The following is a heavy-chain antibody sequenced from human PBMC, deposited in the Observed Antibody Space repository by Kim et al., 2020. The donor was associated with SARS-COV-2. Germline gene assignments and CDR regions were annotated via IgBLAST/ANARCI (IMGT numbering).Heavy chain of an antibody. CDR2: IYYSGST. V-gene: IGHV4-59*13. CDR1: GGSISSYY. D-gene: IGHD1-26*01. Sequence: SETLSLTCTVSGGSISSYYWSWIRQPPGKGLEWIGYIYYSGSTNYNPSLKSRVTISVDTSKNQFSLKLSSVTAADTAVYYCARLNSGSYYYCMDVWGQGTTVTVSS. J-gene: IGHJ6*02. CDR3: ARLNSGSYYYCMDV.